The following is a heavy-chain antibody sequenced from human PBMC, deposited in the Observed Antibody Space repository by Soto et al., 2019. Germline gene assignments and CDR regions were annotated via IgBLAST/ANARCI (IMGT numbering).Heavy chain of an antibody. J-gene: IGHJ4*02. CDR2: INQSGSET. V-gene: IGHV3-7*01. Sequence: PGGSLRLSCAASGFTLGSHWMTWVRQAPGKGLEWVADINQSGSETHYVDSVRGRFTVSRDNARNSLYLEMNSLRVEDTAVYYCVRDPRYLAHWGQGTLVTVSS. CDR3: VRDPRYLAH. CDR1: GFTLGSHW. D-gene: IGHD2-2*01.